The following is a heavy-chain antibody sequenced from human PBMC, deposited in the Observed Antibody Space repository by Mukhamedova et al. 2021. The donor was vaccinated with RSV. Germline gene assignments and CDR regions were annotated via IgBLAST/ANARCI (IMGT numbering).Heavy chain of an antibody. CDR3: ASLLVGAPGYNWFDP. V-gene: IGHV4-59*08. CDR2: IYYSGST. D-gene: IGHD1-26*01. J-gene: IGHJ5*02. Sequence: EWIGYIYYSGSTNYNPSLKSRVTISVDTSKNQFSLKLSSVTAADTAVYYCASLLVGAPGYNWFDPWGQGTLVTVSS.